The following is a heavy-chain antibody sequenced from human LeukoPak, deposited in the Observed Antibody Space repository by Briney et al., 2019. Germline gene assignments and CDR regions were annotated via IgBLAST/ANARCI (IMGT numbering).Heavy chain of an antibody. CDR1: GYTFTDYF. D-gene: IGHD1-14*01. V-gene: IGHV1-8*02. CDR2: MNPNSGNT. Sequence: ASVKVSCKASGYTFTDYFMHWVRQATGQGLEWMGWMNPNSGNTGYAQKFQGRVTMTRNTSISTAYMELSSLRSEDTAVYYCARGFTITPFNWGQGTLVTVSS. CDR3: ARGFTITPFN. J-gene: IGHJ4*02.